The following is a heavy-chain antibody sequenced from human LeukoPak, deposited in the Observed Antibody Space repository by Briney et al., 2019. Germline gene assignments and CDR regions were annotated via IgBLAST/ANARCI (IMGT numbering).Heavy chain of an antibody. Sequence: SETLSLTCTVSGGSISSSSYYWGWIRQPPGKGLEWIGSIYYSGNTYYNPSLKSRVTISLDTSRSQFSLRLSSVTAADTADYYCARAQGNGLIDFWGQGTLVTVSS. V-gene: IGHV4-39*01. CDR3: ARAQGNGLIDF. D-gene: IGHD3/OR15-3a*01. CDR2: IYYSGNT. CDR1: GGSISSSSYY. J-gene: IGHJ4*02.